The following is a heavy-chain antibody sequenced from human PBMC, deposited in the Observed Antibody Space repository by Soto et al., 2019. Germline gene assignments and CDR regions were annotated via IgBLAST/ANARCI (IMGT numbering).Heavy chain of an antibody. D-gene: IGHD3-22*01. CDR2: IIPNFDTP. CDR1: GDSFNTFA. V-gene: IGHV1-69*06. Sequence: QVQLVQSGAEVKKPGSSVKLSCKASGDSFNTFAVTWVRQAPGQGLEWMGGIIPNFDTPNYAQKFQGRVTIIADKFTSTPYMELRSLRSEDTAVYYCARPYYDSSGYYLWYFDYWGQGTLVTVYS. J-gene: IGHJ4*02. CDR3: ARPYYDSSGYYLWYFDY.